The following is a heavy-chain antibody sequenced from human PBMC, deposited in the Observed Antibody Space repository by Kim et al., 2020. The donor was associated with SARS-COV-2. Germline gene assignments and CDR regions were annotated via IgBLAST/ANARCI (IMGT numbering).Heavy chain of an antibody. J-gene: IGHJ4*02. D-gene: IGHD5-12*01. Sequence: SQTLSLTCTVSGGSISSSSYYWGWIRQPPGKGLEWIGSIYYSGSTYYNPSLKSRVTISVDTSKNQFSLKLSSVTAADTAVYYCARLGAYVATIGALDYWGQGTLVTVSS. CDR2: IYYSGST. CDR3: ARLGAYVATIGALDY. V-gene: IGHV4-39*01. CDR1: GGSISSSSYY.